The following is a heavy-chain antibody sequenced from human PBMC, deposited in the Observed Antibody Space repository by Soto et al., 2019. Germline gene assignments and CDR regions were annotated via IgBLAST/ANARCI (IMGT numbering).Heavy chain of an antibody. D-gene: IGHD6-19*01. CDR3: ARDRGSGSGSSYSYYRRDG. CDR1: GGSISSYY. CDR2: IYYSGST. V-gene: IGHV4-59*01. Sequence: PSETLSLTCTVSGGSISSYYWSWIRQPPGKGLEWIGYIYYSGSTNYNPSLKSRVTISVDTSKNQFSLKLSSVTAADTAVYYCARDRGSGSGSSYSYYRRDGWGKGTKVTVSS. J-gene: IGHJ6*04.